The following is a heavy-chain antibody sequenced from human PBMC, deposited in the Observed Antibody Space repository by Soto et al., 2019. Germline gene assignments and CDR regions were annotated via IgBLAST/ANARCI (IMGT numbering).Heavy chain of an antibody. J-gene: IGHJ4*02. V-gene: IGHV1-18*01. Sequence: ASVKVSCKASGYTFTSYGISWVRQAPGQGLEWMGWISAYNGNTNYAQKLQGRVTMTTDTSTSTAYMELRSLRSDDTAVYYCATPTPLRGAMITNINFDFWGQGTPVTVSS. D-gene: IGHD3-10*01. CDR3: ATPTPLRGAMITNINFDF. CDR2: ISAYNGNT. CDR1: GYTFTSYG.